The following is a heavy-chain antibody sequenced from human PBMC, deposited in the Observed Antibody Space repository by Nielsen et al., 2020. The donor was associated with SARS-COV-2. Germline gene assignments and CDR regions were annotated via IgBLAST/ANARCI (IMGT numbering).Heavy chain of an antibody. V-gene: IGHV1-2*06. CDR1: GYTFTGHY. CDR3: ARARSSSGIWFDP. J-gene: IGHJ5*02. D-gene: IGHD3-10*01. CDR2: VNPNSGAT. Sequence: ASVKVSCKASGYTFTGHYMHWMRQAPGQGPEWMGRVNPNSGATNYAQKFQGRVTLTRDTSINTTYMELNRLTSDDTAVYYCARARSSSGIWFDPWGQGTLVVVSS.